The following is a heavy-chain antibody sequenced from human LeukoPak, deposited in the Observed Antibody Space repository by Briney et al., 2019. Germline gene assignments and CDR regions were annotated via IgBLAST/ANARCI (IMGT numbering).Heavy chain of an antibody. V-gene: IGHV3-21*01. CDR1: GYTFSHYS. D-gene: IGHD3-16*02. J-gene: IGHJ3*02. Sequence: GGSLRLSCAASGYTFSHYSVNWVRQAPGKGLELVSSISSTSDYIYYADSVKGRFTISRDNTKSSLYLQMNSLRAEDKAVYYCVSGNDPDSTWENYRLDAFDIWGQGTTVIVSS. CDR2: ISSTSDYI. CDR3: VSGNDPDSTWENYRLDAFDI.